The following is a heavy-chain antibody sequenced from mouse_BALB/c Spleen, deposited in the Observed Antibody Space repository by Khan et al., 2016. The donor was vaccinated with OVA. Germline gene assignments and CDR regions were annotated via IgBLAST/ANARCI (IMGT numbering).Heavy chain of an antibody. D-gene: IGHD2-14*01. J-gene: IGHJ3*01. V-gene: IGHV2-2*01. CDR3: AGNAYMNDFTY. CDR1: GFSLTTYG. Sequence: QVQLKQPGPGLVQPSQSLSIPRRVSGFSLTTYGVHWVRQSPGKGLERLGVIRSGGKPEYKAAFISRPSITKDNSKRPVFFKLDSLQADDTGVYYCAGNAYMNDFTYWGQGTLVTVSA. CDR2: IRSGGKP.